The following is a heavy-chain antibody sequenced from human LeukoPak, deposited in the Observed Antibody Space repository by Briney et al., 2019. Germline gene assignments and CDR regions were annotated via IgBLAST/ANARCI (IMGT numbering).Heavy chain of an antibody. Sequence: ASVKVSCKASGYIFTSYSISWVRQAPGQGLEWMGWISAYNGDTNYVQKLQSRVTMTTDTSTSTAYMELKSLRSDDTAVYYCAREEGAPIAAANIWGLGTKVTVSS. J-gene: IGHJ3*02. CDR1: GYIFTSYS. CDR3: AREEGAPIAAANI. CDR2: ISAYNGDT. D-gene: IGHD6-13*01. V-gene: IGHV1-18*01.